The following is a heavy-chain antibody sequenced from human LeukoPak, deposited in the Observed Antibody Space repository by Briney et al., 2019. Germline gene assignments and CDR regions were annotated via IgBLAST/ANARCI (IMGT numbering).Heavy chain of an antibody. CDR3: ARHVRGGQPFYFDN. J-gene: IGHJ4*02. CDR2: VYFDGHT. V-gene: IGHV4-39*01. Sequence: PSETLSLTCTASGGSISSSTYYWSWIRQSPEKGLEWIGSVYFDGHTYYNPPLESRLFISADTSKNLFSLNLRSATAADTAVYYCARHVRGGQPFYFDNWGRGILVTVS. CDR1: GGSISSSTYY. D-gene: IGHD3-16*01.